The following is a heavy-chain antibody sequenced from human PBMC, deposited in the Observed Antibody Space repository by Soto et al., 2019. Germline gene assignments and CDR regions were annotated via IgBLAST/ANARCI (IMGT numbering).Heavy chain of an antibody. J-gene: IGHJ5*02. D-gene: IGHD6-13*01. Sequence: LRLSCAASGFTFSDYYMSWIRQAPGKGLEWVSYISSSSSYTNYADSVKGRFTISRDNAKNSLYLQMNSLRAEDTAVYYCAREMYSSIGSKLDPWGQGTLVTVSS. V-gene: IGHV3-11*06. CDR3: AREMYSSIGSKLDP. CDR2: ISSSSSYT. CDR1: GFTFSDYY.